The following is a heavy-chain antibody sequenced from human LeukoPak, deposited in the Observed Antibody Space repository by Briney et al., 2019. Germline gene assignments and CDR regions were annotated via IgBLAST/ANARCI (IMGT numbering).Heavy chain of an antibody. CDR3: ARGYCSSTSCYRFDY. CDR1: GYSFTGYW. V-gene: IGHV5-51*01. CDR2: IYPGDSDT. Sequence: GESLKISCKGSGYSFTGYWIGWVRQMPGKGLEWMGIIYPGDSDTRYSPSFQGQVTISADKSISTAYLQWSSLKASDTAMYYCARGYCSSTSCYRFDYWGQGTLVTVSS. J-gene: IGHJ4*02. D-gene: IGHD2-2*01.